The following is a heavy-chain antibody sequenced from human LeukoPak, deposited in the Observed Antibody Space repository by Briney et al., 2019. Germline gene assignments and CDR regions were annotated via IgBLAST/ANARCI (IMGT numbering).Heavy chain of an antibody. CDR2: IYYTGTT. J-gene: IGHJ6*03. D-gene: IGHD3-3*01. CDR1: GGAISSYY. Sequence: SETLSLTCTVSGGAISSYYWSWIRQPPGKGLEWIGYIYYTGTTNYNPSLKSRVTISVDTSKNQFSLKLSSVTAADTVVYYCAKYYDYWSGYYYMDVWGKGTTVTVSS. CDR3: AKYYDYWSGYYYMDV. V-gene: IGHV4-59*01.